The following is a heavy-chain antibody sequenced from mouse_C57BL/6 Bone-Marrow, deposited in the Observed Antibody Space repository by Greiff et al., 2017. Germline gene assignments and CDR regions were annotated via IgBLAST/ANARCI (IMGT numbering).Heavy chain of an antibody. D-gene: IGHD1-1*01. CDR2: INPSSGYT. V-gene: IGHV1-7*01. Sequence: QVQLKESGAELAKPGASVKLSCKASGYTFTSYWMHWVKQRPGQGLEWIGYINPSSGYTKYNQKFKDKATLTADTSSSTAYMQLSSLTCEDSAVYYCARDDYYGSRIFDYWGKGTTLTVSS. J-gene: IGHJ2*01. CDR1: GYTFTSYW. CDR3: ARDDYYGSRIFDY.